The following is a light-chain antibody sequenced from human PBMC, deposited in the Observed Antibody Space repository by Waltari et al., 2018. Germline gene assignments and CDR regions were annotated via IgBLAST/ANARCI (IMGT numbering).Light chain of an antibody. Sequence: SSELTQDPAVSVALGQTVRITCQGDSLRSYYASWYQQKPGQAPVLVIYGKNNRPSGIPDRCSGSSSGNTASLTITGAQAEDEADYYSNSRDSSGNHRRVSGTGTKVTVL. CDR3: NSRDSSGNHRRV. J-gene: IGLJ1*01. V-gene: IGLV3-19*01. CDR2: GKN. CDR1: SLRSYY.